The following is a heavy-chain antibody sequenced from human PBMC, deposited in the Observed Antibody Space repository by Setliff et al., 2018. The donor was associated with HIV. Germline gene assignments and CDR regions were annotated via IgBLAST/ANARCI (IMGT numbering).Heavy chain of an antibody. CDR2: ISKSSSTI. CDR1: GFSFSSYS. J-gene: IGHJ6*04. V-gene: IGHV3-48*01. D-gene: IGHD2-15*01. Sequence: GGSLRLSCAASGFSFSSYSMNWVRQAPGKGLEWVSHISKSSSTIYYADSVKGRFTISRDNAKNSLYLQMNSLRTEDTAVYYCARDPYCSGGSCYNEKDVWGKGTTVTVSS. CDR3: ARDPYCSGGSCYNEKDV.